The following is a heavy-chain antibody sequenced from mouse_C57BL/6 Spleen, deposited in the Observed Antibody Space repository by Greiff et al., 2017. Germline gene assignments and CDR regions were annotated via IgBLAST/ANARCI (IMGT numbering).Heavy chain of an antibody. J-gene: IGHJ3*01. Sequence: QVQLQQSGAELVKPGASVKMSCKASGYTFTSYWITWVKQRPGQGLEWIGDIYPGSGSTNYNEKFKSKATLTVDTSSSTAYMQLSSLTSEDSAVYYCARPLITTVAPWFAYWGQGTLVTVSA. CDR2: IYPGSGST. D-gene: IGHD1-1*01. CDR1: GYTFTSYW. CDR3: ARPLITTVAPWFAY. V-gene: IGHV1-55*01.